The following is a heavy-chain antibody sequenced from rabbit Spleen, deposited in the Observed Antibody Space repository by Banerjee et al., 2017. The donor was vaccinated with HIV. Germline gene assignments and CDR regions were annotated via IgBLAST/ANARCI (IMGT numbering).Heavy chain of an antibody. CDR2: KHTGDGST. Sequence: QEHLKESGGGLVQPGGSLKLSCKASGFTLSSYYMNWVRQAPGKGLEWIGCKHTGDGSTYYASWVNGRFTISKTSSTTVTLQMPSLTAADTATYFCAREDCSHVHAFDLWGPGTLVTVS. D-gene: IGHD1-1*01. J-gene: IGHJ2*01. CDR3: AREDCSHVHAFDL. V-gene: IGHV1S45*01. CDR1: GFTLSSYYM.